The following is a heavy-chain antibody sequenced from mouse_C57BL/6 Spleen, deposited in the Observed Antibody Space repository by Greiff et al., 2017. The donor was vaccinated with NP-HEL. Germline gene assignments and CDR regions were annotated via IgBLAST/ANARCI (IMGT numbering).Heavy chain of an antibody. Sequence: VQLQQSGAELARPGASVKMSCKASGYTFTSYTMHWVKQRPGQGLEWIGYINPSSGYTKYNQKFKDKATLTADKSSSTAYMQLSSLTSEDSAVYYCASDDYGFAYWGQGTLVTVSA. J-gene: IGHJ3*01. CDR2: INPSSGYT. CDR3: ASDDYGFAY. CDR1: GYTFTSYT. D-gene: IGHD2-13*01. V-gene: IGHV1-4*01.